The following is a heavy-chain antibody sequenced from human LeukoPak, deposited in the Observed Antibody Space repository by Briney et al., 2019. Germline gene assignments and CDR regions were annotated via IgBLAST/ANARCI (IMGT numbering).Heavy chain of an antibody. J-gene: IGHJ4*02. Sequence: GGSLRLSCEASGFTFSTYWMSWVRQAPGKGLEWVANIKQDGSEKYYVDSVKGRFTISRDNAKNSLYLQMNSLRAEDTAMYYCARDSAGNDYWGQGALVTVSS. V-gene: IGHV3-7*01. CDR2: IKQDGSEK. D-gene: IGHD6-13*01. CDR3: ARDSAGNDY. CDR1: GFTFSTYW.